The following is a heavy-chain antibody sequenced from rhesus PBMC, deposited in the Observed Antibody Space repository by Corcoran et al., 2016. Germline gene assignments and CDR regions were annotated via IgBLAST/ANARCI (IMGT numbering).Heavy chain of an antibody. CDR2: ITDSGST. CDR3: AGGSRETKLDY. CDR1: GYSISSGDY. J-gene: IGHJ4*01. D-gene: IGHD4-29*01. Sequence: QVQLQESGPGLVQPSETLSLTCAVSGYSISSGDYWSWTLQPPGKGLEWIGYITDSGSTSYNPSLKSRVTISRDTSKNQFSLKLSSVTAADTAVYYCAGGSRETKLDYWGQGVLVTVSS. V-gene: IGHV4-122*02.